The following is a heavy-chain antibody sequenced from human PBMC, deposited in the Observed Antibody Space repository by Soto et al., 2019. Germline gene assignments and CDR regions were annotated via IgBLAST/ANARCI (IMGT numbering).Heavy chain of an antibody. CDR1: GFTFGDYA. CDR2: IRSKAYGGTT. D-gene: IGHD3-22*01. J-gene: IGHJ4*02. Sequence: GGSLRLSCTASGFTFGDYAMSWFRQAPGKGLEWVGFIRSKAYGGTTEYAASVKGRFTISRDDSKSIAYLQMNSLKTEDTAVYYCTREAPSPHYYDSSGYYFPFDYWGQGTQVTVSS. V-gene: IGHV3-49*03. CDR3: TREAPSPHYYDSSGYYFPFDY.